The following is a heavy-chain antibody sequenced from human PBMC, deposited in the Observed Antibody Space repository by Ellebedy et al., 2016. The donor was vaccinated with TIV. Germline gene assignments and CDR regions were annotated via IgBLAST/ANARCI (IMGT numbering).Heavy chain of an antibody. CDR3: ARAAIAAAGDFDY. CDR2: IYPTSGTT. CDR1: GYTFTTYY. Sequence: AASVKVSCKASGYTFTTYYMHWVRQAPGQGLEWMGIIYPTSGTTSYAQKSQGRVTMTRDTSTSTVYMYLSSLTSEDTAVYYCARAAIAAAGDFDYWGQGTLVTVSS. D-gene: IGHD6-13*01. J-gene: IGHJ4*02. V-gene: IGHV1-46*01.